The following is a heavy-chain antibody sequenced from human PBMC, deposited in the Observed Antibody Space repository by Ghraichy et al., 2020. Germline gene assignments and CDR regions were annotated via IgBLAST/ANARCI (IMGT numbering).Heavy chain of an antibody. D-gene: IGHD2-15*01. J-gene: IGHJ4*02. CDR2: INFDRST. CDR1: GGSFSAYS. CDR3: AGAPITIEDVGPATRSPLFDS. Sequence: SETLSLTCAVYGGSFSAYSWSWIRQPPGKGLEWIGEINFDRSTNSNPPLRSRVTISIDTSKKQFSLRLSSVTAADTAVYYCAGAPITIEDVGPATRSPLFDSWGQGTLVTVSS. V-gene: IGHV4-34*01.